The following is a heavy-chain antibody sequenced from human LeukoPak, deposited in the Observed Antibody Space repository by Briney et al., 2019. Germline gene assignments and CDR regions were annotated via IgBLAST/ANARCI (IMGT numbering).Heavy chain of an antibody. V-gene: IGHV4-39*07. J-gene: IGHJ3*02. CDR3: ARARITIFGVVIRAFDI. CDR1: GGSISSSTYY. Sequence: SETLSLTCTVSGGSISSSTYYWSWIRQPPGKGLEWIGEINHSGSTNYNPSLKSRVTISVDTSKNQFSLKLSSVTAADTAVYYCARARITIFGVVIRAFDIWGQGTMVTVSS. CDR2: INHSGST. D-gene: IGHD3-3*01.